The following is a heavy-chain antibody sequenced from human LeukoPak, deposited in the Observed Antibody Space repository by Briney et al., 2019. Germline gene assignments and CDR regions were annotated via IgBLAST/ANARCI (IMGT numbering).Heavy chain of an antibody. D-gene: IGHD2-15*01. J-gene: IGHJ4*02. CDR3: AKDLVARGDY. CDR1: GSTVNSNY. CDR2: LYSGGDT. Sequence: QPGGSLRLSCAVSGSTVNSNYMTWVRQAPGKGPKWVSVLYSGGDTYYADSVKGRFTISRDNSKNTLYLQMNSLRAEDTAVYYCAKDLVARGDYWGQGTLVTVSS. V-gene: IGHV3-66*02.